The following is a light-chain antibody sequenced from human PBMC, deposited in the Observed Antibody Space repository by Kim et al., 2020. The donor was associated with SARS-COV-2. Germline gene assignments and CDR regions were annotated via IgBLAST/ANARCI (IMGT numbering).Light chain of an antibody. Sequence: GQSSTISCTGTSSDVGGYIHVSWYQQHPGKAPKLIIYDVNKRPSGVSDRFSGSKSANTASLTISGLQAEDEAEYYCSSFTTIGTWVFGGGTQLTVL. CDR2: DVN. J-gene: IGLJ3*02. V-gene: IGLV2-14*04. CDR1: SSDVGGYIH. CDR3: SSFTTIGTWV.